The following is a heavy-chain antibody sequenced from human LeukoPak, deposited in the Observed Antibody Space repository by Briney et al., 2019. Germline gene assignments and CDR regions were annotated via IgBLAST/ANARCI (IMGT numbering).Heavy chain of an antibody. J-gene: IGHJ5*02. V-gene: IGHV1-8*01. CDR1: GYTFTSYD. CDR3: ARATYYYDSSGYSNWFDP. Sequence: APVKVSCKASGYTFTSYDINWVRQATGQGLEWMGWMNPNSGNTGYAQKFQGRVTITRNTSISTAYMELSSLRSEDTAVYYCARATYYYDSSGYSNWFDPWGQGTLVTVSS. D-gene: IGHD3-22*01. CDR2: MNPNSGNT.